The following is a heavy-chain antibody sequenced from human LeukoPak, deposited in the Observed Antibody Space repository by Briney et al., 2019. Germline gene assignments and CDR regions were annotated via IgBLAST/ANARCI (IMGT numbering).Heavy chain of an antibody. Sequence: ASVKVSCKASGGTFSSYAISWVRQAPGQGLEWMGWISAYNGNTNYAQKLQGRVTMTTDTSTSTAYMELRSLRSDDTAVYYCARGTPDYDFWSGYDYWGQGTLVTVSS. CDR2: ISAYNGNT. J-gene: IGHJ4*02. V-gene: IGHV1-18*01. CDR1: GGTFSSYA. D-gene: IGHD3-3*01. CDR3: ARGTPDYDFWSGYDY.